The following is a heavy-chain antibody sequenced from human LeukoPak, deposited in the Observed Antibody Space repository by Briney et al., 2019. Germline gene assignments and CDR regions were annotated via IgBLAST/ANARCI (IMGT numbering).Heavy chain of an antibody. J-gene: IGHJ4*02. V-gene: IGHV4-34*01. CDR2: INHSGST. D-gene: IGHD2-15*01. CDR1: GGSFSGYY. CDR3: ARGRGYCSGGSCYSDN. Sequence: PSETLSPTCAVYGGSFSGYYWSWIRQPPGKGLEWIGEINHSGSTNYNPSPKSRVTISVDTSKNQFSLKLSSVTAADTAVYYCARGRGYCSGGSCYSDNWGQGTLVTVSS.